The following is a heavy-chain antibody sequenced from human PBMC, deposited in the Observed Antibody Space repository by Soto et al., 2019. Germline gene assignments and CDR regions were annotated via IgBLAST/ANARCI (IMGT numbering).Heavy chain of an antibody. J-gene: IGHJ6*02. D-gene: IGHD4-4*01. CDR3: ARSTVYYGMDV. Sequence: PTLAYPTQTLTLTCTFSGFSRSATGMCVSWIRQPPGKALEWLALIDWDDDKYYSTALKTRLTISKDTSKNQVVLTINNMDPVDTATYYCARSTVYYGMDVWGQGTTVTVSS. V-gene: IGHV2-70*01. CDR1: GFSRSATGMC. CDR2: IDWDDDK.